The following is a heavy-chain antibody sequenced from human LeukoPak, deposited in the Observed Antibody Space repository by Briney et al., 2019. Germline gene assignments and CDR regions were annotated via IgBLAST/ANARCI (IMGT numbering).Heavy chain of an antibody. V-gene: IGHV4-34*01. D-gene: IGHD3-16*02. Sequence: ADTLSLTCAVYGGSVSGYYWSWIRQPPGKGLEWIGEINHSGGTNYNPSLKSRVTISVDTSKNHYSLKLSSVTAADTAVYYCARTITFGGVIRNYFDYWGQGTLVTVP. J-gene: IGHJ4*02. CDR1: GGSVSGYY. CDR2: INHSGGT. CDR3: ARTITFGGVIRNYFDY.